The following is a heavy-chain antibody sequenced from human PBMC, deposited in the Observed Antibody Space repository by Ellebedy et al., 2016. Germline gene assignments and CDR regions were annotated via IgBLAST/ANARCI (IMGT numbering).Heavy chain of an antibody. D-gene: IGHD5-18*01. CDR1: GGSITSGGYY. Sequence: SETLSLTXTVSGGSITSGGYYWSWLRQPPGKEPEWIGYIHNSGSTNSNPSLKSRVTISADMSKNHFSLRLTSLTAADTAVYYCARGTGYSYAKWFHPWGQGTLVTVSS. CDR2: IHNSGST. CDR3: ARGTGYSYAKWFHP. V-gene: IGHV4-61*03. J-gene: IGHJ5*02.